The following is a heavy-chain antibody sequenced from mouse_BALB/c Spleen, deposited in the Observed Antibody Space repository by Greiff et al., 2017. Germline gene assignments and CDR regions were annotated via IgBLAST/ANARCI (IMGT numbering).Heavy chain of an antibody. J-gene: IGHJ3*01. CDR2: IYPYNGGT. CDR1: GYTFTDYN. V-gene: IGHV1S29*02. Sequence: EVKLQESGPELVKPGASVKISCKASGYTFTDYNMHWVKQSHGKSLEWIGYIYPYNGGTGYNQKFKSKATLTVDNSSSTAYMELRSLTSEDSAVYYCARGGYGSSYDPFAYWGQGTLVTVSA. D-gene: IGHD1-1*01. CDR3: ARGGYGSSYDPFAY.